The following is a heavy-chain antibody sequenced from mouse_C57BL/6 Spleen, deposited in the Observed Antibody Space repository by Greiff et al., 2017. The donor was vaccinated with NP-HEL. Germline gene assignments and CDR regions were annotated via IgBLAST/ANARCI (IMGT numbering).Heavy chain of an antibody. Sequence: VKLQQPGAELVKPGASVKLSCKASGYTFTSYWMHWVKQRPGQGLEWIGMIHPNSGSTNYNEKFKSKATLTVDKSSSTAYMQLSSLTSEDSAVYYCARGSRAYWYFDVWGTGTTVTVSS. CDR3: ARGSRAYWYFDV. CDR1: GYTFTSYW. V-gene: IGHV1-64*01. CDR2: IHPNSGST. D-gene: IGHD1-1*01. J-gene: IGHJ1*03.